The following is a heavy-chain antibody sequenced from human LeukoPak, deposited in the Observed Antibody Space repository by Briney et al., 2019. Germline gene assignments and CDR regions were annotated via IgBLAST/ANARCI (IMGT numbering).Heavy chain of an antibody. J-gene: IGHJ5*02. CDR1: GFTFSSYA. V-gene: IGHV3-30*04. CDR2: ISYDGSNK. D-gene: IGHD3-10*01. CDR3: ARGAELLWFGET. Sequence: PGGSLRLSCAASGFTFSSYAMHWVRQAPGKGLEWVAVISYDGSNKYYADSVKGRFTISRDNSKNTLYLQMNSLRAEDTAVYYCARGAELLWFGETWGQGTLVTVSS.